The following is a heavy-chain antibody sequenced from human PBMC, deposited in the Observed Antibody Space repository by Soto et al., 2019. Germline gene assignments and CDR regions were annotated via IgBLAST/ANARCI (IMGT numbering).Heavy chain of an antibody. CDR1: GGSITSYH. CDR3: RSSTSCYDESCVDV. CDR2: TSYTGST. V-gene: IGHV4-59*08. J-gene: IGHJ6*02. Sequence: SETLSLTCIVSGGSITSYHWSWIRQFPGKGLEWIAYTSYTGSTHYNTSLKSRVTISVDTSKNHFSLELSSVTAADTAIYYCRSSTSCYDESCVDVWGQGTMVTVSS. D-gene: IGHD2-2*01.